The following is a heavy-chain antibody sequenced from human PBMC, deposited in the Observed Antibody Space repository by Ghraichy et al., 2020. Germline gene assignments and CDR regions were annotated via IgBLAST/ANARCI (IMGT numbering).Heavy chain of an antibody. CDR1: GGSISSSSYY. V-gene: IGHV4-39*07. J-gene: IGHJ6*03. CDR3: ARARHDYPNYYYYMDV. D-gene: IGHD4/OR15-4a*01. Sequence: SETLSLTCTVSGGSISSSSYYWGWFRQPQGKGLEWIGSIYYSGSTYYNPSLKSRVTISVDTSKNQFSLKLSSVTAADTAVYYCARARHDYPNYYYYMDVWGKGTTVTVSS. CDR2: IYYSGST.